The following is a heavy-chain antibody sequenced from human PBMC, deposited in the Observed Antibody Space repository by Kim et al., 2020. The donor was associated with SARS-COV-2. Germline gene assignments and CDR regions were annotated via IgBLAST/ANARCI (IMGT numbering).Heavy chain of an antibody. V-gene: IGHV3-53*01. J-gene: IGHJ4*02. D-gene: IGHD3-16*01. Sequence: ADSVKGRFTISRDNSKNTLYLQMNSLRAEDTAVYYCARALYDYAWGSFEYWGRGTLVTVSS. CDR3: ARALYDYAWGSFEY.